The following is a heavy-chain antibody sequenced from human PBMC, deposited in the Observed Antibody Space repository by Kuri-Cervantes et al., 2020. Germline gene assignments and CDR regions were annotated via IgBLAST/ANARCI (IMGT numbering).Heavy chain of an antibody. J-gene: IGHJ3*02. Sequence: GSLRLSCTVSGGSISSGGYYWSWIRQPPGKGLEWIGEINHSGSTNYNPSLKSRVTISVDTSKNQFSLKLSSVTAADTAVYYCARSFSTGHITRRDAFDIWGQGTMVTVSS. D-gene: IGHD3-3*01. V-gene: IGHV4-39*07. CDR3: ARSFSTGHITRRDAFDI. CDR2: INHSGST. CDR1: GGSISSGGYY.